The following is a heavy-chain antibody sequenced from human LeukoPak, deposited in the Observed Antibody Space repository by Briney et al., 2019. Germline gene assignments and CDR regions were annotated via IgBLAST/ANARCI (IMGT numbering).Heavy chain of an antibody. CDR1: DGPITNYY. V-gene: IGHV4-59*01. D-gene: IGHD2-2*01. Sequence: SETLSLTCTVSDGPITNYYWSWLRQPPGKGLEWIGYIYSNGSTNYNPSLKRRVSISVPTSKSQFSLILNSVTAADTAVYYCARALKYYAQGRFEAFDLWGRGTKVAVSS. CDR3: ARALKYYAQGRFEAFDL. CDR2: IYSNGST. J-gene: IGHJ3*01.